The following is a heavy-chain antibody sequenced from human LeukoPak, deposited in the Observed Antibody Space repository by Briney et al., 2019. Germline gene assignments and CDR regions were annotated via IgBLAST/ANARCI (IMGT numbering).Heavy chain of an antibody. CDR3: AKGRNSYDSGRCHSPNCYYGMDV. CDR1: GFTFDNYA. CDR2: ISGSGDGT. Sequence: PGGSLRLSRVASGFTFDNYAMVWVRQAPGKGLEWVSVISGSGDGTWSADSVRGRVTIPRDNSKNTLYLEMNSLRVEDTAVYYCAKGRNSYDSGRCHSPNCYYGMDVWGQGTTVTVSS. J-gene: IGHJ6*02. V-gene: IGHV3-23*01. D-gene: IGHD3-10*01.